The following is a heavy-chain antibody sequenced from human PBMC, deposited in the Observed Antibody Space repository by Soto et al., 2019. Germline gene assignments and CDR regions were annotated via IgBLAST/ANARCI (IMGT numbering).Heavy chain of an antibody. Sequence: SVKVSCKASGGTFSSYTISWVRQAPGQGLEWMGRIIPILGIANYAQKFQGRVTITADKSTSTAYMELSSLRSEDTAVYYCARVVVAASINWFDPWGQGTLVTVSS. CDR2: IIPILGIA. J-gene: IGHJ5*02. V-gene: IGHV1-69*02. CDR1: GGTFSSYT. D-gene: IGHD2-15*01. CDR3: ARVVVAASINWFDP.